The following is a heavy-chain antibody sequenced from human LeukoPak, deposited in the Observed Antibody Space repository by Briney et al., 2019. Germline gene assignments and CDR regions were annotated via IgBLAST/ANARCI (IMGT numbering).Heavy chain of an antibody. CDR3: AKVETAAAATLRGFDY. V-gene: IGHV3-23*01. J-gene: IGHJ4*02. CDR1: GFTFSSYA. CDR2: IGGSGGST. D-gene: IGHD6-13*01. Sequence: SLRLSCAATGFTFSSYAMSWVRQASGKWQEWVASIGGSGGSTYLGDSVKGRYTISIDNSKNTLYLQMNSLRAEDTAVYYCAKVETAAAATLRGFDYWGQGTLVTVSS.